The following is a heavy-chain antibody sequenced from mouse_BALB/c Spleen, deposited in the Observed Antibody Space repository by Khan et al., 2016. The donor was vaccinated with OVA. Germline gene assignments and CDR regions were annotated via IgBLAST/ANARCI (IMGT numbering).Heavy chain of an antibody. CDR1: GYSITSGYA. CDR2: ISYSGGT. V-gene: IGHV3-2*02. D-gene: IGHD1-1*01. CDR3: ARGNYYGYYFDY. Sequence: VQLQESGPGLVKPSQSLSLTCTVTGYSITSGYAWNWIRQFPGNKLEWMGYISYSGGTSSNPSLKSRISITRDTSKNQFFLLLNSVTTEDTATYYCARGNYYGYYFDYWGQGTTLTVSS. J-gene: IGHJ2*01.